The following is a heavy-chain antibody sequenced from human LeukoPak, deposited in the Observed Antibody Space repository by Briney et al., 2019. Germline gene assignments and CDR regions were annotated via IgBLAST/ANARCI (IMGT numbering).Heavy chain of an antibody. V-gene: IGHV3-48*03. CDR3: ARDGWVDY. CDR1: GFTFSSYE. Sequence: GGSLRLSCAASGFTFSSYEMNWVRQVPGKGLEWVSYISSSGRTIFYADSVKGRFTISRDNAKNSLFLQMNSLRAEGTAVYYCARDGWVDYWGQGTLVTVSS. J-gene: IGHJ4*02. CDR2: ISSSGRTI. D-gene: IGHD6-19*01.